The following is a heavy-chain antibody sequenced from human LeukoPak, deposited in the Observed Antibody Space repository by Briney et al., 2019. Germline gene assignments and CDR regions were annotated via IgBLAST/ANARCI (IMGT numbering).Heavy chain of an antibody. CDR2: IYSGGST. CDR3: ARDSYYDILTGYSLD. J-gene: IGHJ4*02. D-gene: IGHD3-9*01. CDR1: GFTVSSNY. V-gene: IGHV3-66*01. Sequence: GGSLRLSCAASGFTVSSNYMSWVRQAPGKGLEWVSVIYSGGSTYYADSVKGRFTISRDNSKNPLYLQMNSLRAEDTAVYYCARDSYYDILTGYSLDWGQGTLVTVSS.